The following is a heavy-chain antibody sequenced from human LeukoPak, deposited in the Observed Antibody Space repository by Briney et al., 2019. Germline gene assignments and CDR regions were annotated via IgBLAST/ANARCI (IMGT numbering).Heavy chain of an antibody. CDR3: ARGATDITRWFDP. V-gene: IGHV3-21*01. Sequence: GGALRLSCAASGFTFSSYSMSWVRQAPGKGLEWVGIISRTSESIFYAHSLKGRFTISRDNAKNSLYLQMNGLRAEDTAAYYCARGATDITRWFDPWGQGTLVIVSS. D-gene: IGHD3-3*01. J-gene: IGHJ5*02. CDR2: ISRTSESI. CDR1: GFTFSSYS.